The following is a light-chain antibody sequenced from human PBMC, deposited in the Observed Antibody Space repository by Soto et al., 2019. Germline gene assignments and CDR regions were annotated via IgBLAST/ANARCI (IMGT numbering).Light chain of an antibody. CDR1: HASKTI. J-gene: IGKJ1*01. CDR2: RAS. Sequence: IPMTQSPSSLSASVGDRVTISCRVRHASKTILNWYQRKPCTAARLLVYRASSVNSRGPPRFSGSGSGRDFTLTISSLRPEDIATDFCQQRYGSPPWTFGQGTKVDI. V-gene: IGKV1-39*01. CDR3: QQRYGSPPWT.